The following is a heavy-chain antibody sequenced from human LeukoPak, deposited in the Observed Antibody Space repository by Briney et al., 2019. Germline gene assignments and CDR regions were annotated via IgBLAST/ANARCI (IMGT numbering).Heavy chain of an antibody. CDR1: GFTLSSYA. J-gene: IGHJ4*02. CDR2: ISGSGGST. CDR3: AKAFPYYYGSGSYYNAPFDY. D-gene: IGHD3-10*01. V-gene: IGHV3-23*01. Sequence: GGSLRLSCAASGFTLSSYAMHWVRQAPGKGLEWVSAISGSGGSTYYADSVKGRFTISRDNSKNTLYLQMNSLRAEDTAVYYCAKAFPYYYGSGSYYNAPFDYWGQGTLVTVSS.